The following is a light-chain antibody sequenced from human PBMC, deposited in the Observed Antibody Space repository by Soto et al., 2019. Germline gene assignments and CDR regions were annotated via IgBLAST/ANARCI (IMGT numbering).Light chain of an antibody. J-gene: IGKJ1*01. CDR2: GAS. V-gene: IGKV3-20*01. Sequence: EIMLKQSPATLSLSPGERATLSCRASQSVSSGYLAWYQQKPGQAPRLLIYGASNRATGIPDRFSGSGSGTDFTLTISRLEPEDFAVYYCQQYGSSGTFGQGTKVDI. CDR3: QQYGSSGT. CDR1: QSVSSGY.